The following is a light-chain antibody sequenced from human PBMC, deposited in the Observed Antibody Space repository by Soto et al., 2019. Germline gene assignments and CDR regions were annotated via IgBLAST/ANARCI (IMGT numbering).Light chain of an antibody. J-gene: IGLJ3*02. V-gene: IGLV2-11*01. CDR2: DVS. CDR1: SSDVGGYNY. Sequence: QSVLTQPASVSGSPGQSITISCTGTSSDVGGYNYVSWYQQHPGKAPKLMIYDVSKRPSGVPDRFSGSKSGNTASLTISGLQADDEADYYCCSYAGSNTGVFGGGTKLTVL. CDR3: CSYAGSNTGV.